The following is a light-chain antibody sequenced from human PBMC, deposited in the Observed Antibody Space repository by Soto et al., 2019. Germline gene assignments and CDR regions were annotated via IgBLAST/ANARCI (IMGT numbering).Light chain of an antibody. CDR3: QHYGGSPPRIT. CDR2: GAS. J-gene: IGKJ5*01. CDR1: QSVSSNY. Sequence: EIVLTQSPGTLSLSPGERATLSCRASQSVSSNYLAGYQQKPGQAPGLLFYGASSRATGIPDRFSGSGSETDFTLTISRLEPEDIAVYYCQHYGGSPPRITFGQGTRLE. V-gene: IGKV3-20*01.